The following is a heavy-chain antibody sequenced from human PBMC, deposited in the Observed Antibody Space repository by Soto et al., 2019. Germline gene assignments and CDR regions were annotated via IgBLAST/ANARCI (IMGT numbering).Heavy chain of an antibody. CDR2: ITPILGIA. CDR3: ARSSAHYYGMDV. J-gene: IGHJ6*02. CDR1: GGTFSSYT. Sequence: GASVKVSCKASGGTFSSYTISWVRQAPGQGLEWMGRITPILGIANYAQKFQGRVTITADKSTSTAYMELSSLRSEDTAVYYCARSSAHYYGMDVWGQGTTVTVSS. V-gene: IGHV1-69*02.